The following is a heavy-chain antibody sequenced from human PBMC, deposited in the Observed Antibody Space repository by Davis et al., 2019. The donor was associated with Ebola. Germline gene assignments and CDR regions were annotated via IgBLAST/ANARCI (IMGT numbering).Heavy chain of an antibody. CDR3: AKAETGNRPFFDY. CDR2: ISSSSSDI. D-gene: IGHD3-9*01. Sequence: GESLKISCAASGFTFSSYSMNRVRQAPGKGLEWVSCISSSSSDIYYADSVKGRFTISRDNAKNSLYLQMNSLRAEDTAIYYCAKAETGNRPFFDYWGQGTLVTVSS. J-gene: IGHJ4*02. V-gene: IGHV3-21*04. CDR1: GFTFSSYS.